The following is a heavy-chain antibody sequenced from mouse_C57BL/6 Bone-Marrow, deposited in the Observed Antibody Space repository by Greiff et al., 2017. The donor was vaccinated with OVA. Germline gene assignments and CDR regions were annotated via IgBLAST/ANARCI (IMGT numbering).Heavy chain of an antibody. CDR1: GFTFSSYA. Sequence: DVQLQESGGGLVKPGGSLKLSCAASGFTFSSYAMSWVRQTPDKRLEWVATISDGGSYTYYPDNVKGRFTISRDNAKNNLYLQMSHLKSEDTAMYYCARIYGIYAMDYWGQGTSVTVSS. CDR3: ARIYGIYAMDY. D-gene: IGHD2-1*01. CDR2: ISDGGSYT. J-gene: IGHJ4*01. V-gene: IGHV5-4*01.